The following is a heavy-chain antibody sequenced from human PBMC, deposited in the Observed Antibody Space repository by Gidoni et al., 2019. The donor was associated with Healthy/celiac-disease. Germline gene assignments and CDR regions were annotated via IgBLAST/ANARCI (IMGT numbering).Heavy chain of an antibody. CDR2: INPNSGGT. Sequence: YTFTGYYMHWVRQAPGQGLEWMGWINPNSGGTNYAQKFQGWVTMTRDTSISTAYMELSRLRSDDTAVYYCARGRGTPYYYYYGMDVWGQGTTVTVSS. J-gene: IGHJ6*02. V-gene: IGHV1-2*04. CDR1: YTFTGYY. D-gene: IGHD1-1*01. CDR3: ARGRGTPYYYYYGMDV.